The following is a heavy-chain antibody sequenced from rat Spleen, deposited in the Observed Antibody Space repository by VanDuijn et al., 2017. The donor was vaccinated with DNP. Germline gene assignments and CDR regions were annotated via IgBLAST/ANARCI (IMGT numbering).Heavy chain of an antibody. J-gene: IGHJ4*01. V-gene: IGHV5-29*01. D-gene: IGHD1-2*01. Sequence: EVQLVESGGGLVQPGRSLKLSCAASGFTFSNYGMAWVRQAPTKGLEWVATISYDGSSTYYRDSVKGRFTISRDNAKNTLYLQMDSLRSEDTATYYCVRGKLAIAAIWGGMDAWGQGASVTVSS. CDR1: GFTFSNYG. CDR3: VRGKLAIAAIWGGMDA. CDR2: ISYDGSST.